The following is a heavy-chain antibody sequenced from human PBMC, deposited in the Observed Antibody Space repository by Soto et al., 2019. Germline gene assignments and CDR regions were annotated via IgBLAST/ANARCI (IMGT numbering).Heavy chain of an antibody. Sequence: QVQLVQSGAEEKKPGASVKVSCKASGYTFTNYATHWVRQAPGQRLEWMGCINAGNGNTKYSQKFQGRVTITRDTSESTAYMELSRLRSEDTAVYYCARVSGYYLPDYWGQGTLVTVSS. D-gene: IGHD5-12*01. CDR3: ARVSGYYLPDY. V-gene: IGHV1-3*05. CDR1: GYTFTNYA. CDR2: INAGNGNT. J-gene: IGHJ4*02.